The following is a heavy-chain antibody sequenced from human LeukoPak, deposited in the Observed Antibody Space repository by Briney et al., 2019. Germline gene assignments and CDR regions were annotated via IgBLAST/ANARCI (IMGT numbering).Heavy chain of an antibody. D-gene: IGHD2-15*01. CDR3: ARHSVLKDSSSWFDP. J-gene: IGHJ5*02. Sequence: LETLSLTCTVSGGSISSYYWSWIRQPPGKGLEWIGYIYYSGSTNYNPSLKSRVTISVDTSKNQFSLKLSSVTAADTAVYYCARHSVLKDSSSWFDPWGQGTLVTVSS. V-gene: IGHV4-59*08. CDR2: IYYSGST. CDR1: GGSISSYY.